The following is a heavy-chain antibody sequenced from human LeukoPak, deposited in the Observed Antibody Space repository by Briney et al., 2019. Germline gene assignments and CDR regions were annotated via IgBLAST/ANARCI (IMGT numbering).Heavy chain of an antibody. CDR1: GYTFTGYY. J-gene: IGHJ3*02. D-gene: IGHD4-23*01. CDR2: ISPNSGGT. V-gene: IGHV1-2*02. CDR3: ARGSGNSQAFDI. Sequence: ASVKVSCKASGYTFTGYYIHWVRQAPGQGLEWMGWISPNSGGTNYAQKFQGRVTMTRDTSISTAYMELSSLRSEDTAVYYCARGSGNSQAFDIWGQGTMVTVSS.